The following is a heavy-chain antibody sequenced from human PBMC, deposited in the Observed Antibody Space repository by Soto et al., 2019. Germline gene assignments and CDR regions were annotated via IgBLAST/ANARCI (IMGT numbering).Heavy chain of an antibody. CDR2: VSAYNGYT. Sequence: QVQLVQSGAEVKKPGASVKVSCKGSGFTFSNYGFNWVRQAPGQGLEWVGWVSAYNGYTKSAQNFQDRLIMTTDTTTNTAYMELRGLRPDDTALYYCARVTSIAVPEGPWGQGTLVTVSS. J-gene: IGHJ4*02. CDR3: ARVTSIAVPEGP. V-gene: IGHV1-18*01. D-gene: IGHD6-19*01. CDR1: GFTFSNYG.